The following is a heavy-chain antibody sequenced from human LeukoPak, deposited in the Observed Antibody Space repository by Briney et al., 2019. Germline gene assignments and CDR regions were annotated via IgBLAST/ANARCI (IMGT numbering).Heavy chain of an antibody. J-gene: IGHJ4*02. CDR2: ISYDGSNK. V-gene: IGHV3-30-3*01. CDR1: GFTFSSYA. CDR3: ARDLSMANELAFDY. D-gene: IGHD5-24*01. Sequence: GGSLRLSCAASGFTFSSYAMHWVRQAPGKGLEWVAVISYDGSNKYYADSVKGRFTISRDNSKNTLYLQMNSLRAEDTAVYYCARDLSMANELAFDYWGQGTLVTVSS.